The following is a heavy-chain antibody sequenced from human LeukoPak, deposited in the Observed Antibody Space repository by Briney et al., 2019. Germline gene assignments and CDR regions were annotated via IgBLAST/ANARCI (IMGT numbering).Heavy chain of an antibody. V-gene: IGHV1-46*01. CDR2: INPSGGGT. D-gene: IGHD5-24*01. J-gene: IGHJ4*02. Sequence: ASVKVSCKASGYTFITYYMHWVRQAPGQGLEWMGVINPSGGGTSYAQKFQGRVTMTRDTSTSTVYMELNSLRSEDTAVYYCARDWIRDGYNYYFDYWGQGTLVTASS. CDR1: GYTFITYY. CDR3: ARDWIRDGYNYYFDY.